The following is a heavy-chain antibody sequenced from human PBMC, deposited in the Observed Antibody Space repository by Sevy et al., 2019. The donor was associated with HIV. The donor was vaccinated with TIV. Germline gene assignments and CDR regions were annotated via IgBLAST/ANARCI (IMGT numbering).Heavy chain of an antibody. CDR1: GFTFDDYG. Sequence: GGSLRLSCAASGFTFDDYGMSWVRQAPGKGLEWVSGINWNGGSTGYADSVKGGFTISRDNAKNSLYLQMNSLGAEDTALYYCAGSLGSSTSSGSDYWGQGTLVTVSS. D-gene: IGHD2-2*01. CDR2: INWNGGST. V-gene: IGHV3-20*04. CDR3: AGSLGSSTSSGSDY. J-gene: IGHJ4*02.